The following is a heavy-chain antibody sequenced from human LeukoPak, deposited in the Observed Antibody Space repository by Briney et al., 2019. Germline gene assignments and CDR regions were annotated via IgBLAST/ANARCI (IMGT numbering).Heavy chain of an antibody. Sequence: GGSLRLSCAASGVTLSSYAMSWARQAPGKGLEWVSGISGSGDNTYYADSVKGRFTISRDNAKNSLFLQMNSLRVEDTAIYYCARGGSYPGCWGQGTLVTVSS. V-gene: IGHV3-23*01. CDR3: ARGGSYPGC. D-gene: IGHD1-26*01. CDR1: GVTLSSYA. CDR2: ISGSGDNT. J-gene: IGHJ4*02.